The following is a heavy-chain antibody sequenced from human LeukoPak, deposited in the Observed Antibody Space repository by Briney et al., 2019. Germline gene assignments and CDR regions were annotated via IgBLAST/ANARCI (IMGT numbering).Heavy chain of an antibody. V-gene: IGHV4-39*06. CDR1: GGSISSGGYY. Sequence: PSETLSLTCTVSGGSISSGGYYWSWIRQPPGKGLEWIGEINHSGSTNYNPSLKSRVTISVDTSKNQFPLKLSSVTAADTAVYYCATPADDYWGQGTLVTVSS. CDR2: INHSGST. CDR3: ATPADDY. J-gene: IGHJ4*02.